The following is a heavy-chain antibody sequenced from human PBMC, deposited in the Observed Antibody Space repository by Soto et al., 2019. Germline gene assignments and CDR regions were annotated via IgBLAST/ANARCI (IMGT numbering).Heavy chain of an antibody. CDR3: AKDLGEDSPKWFDP. D-gene: IGHD1-26*01. Sequence: GGSLRLSCAASGFTFRSNAMNWVRQAPGKGLEWVSTITGSGMKTYYAESVKGRFTISRDNSKNTLYLQMNSLRAEDTAVYYCAKDLGEDSPKWFDPWGQGTLVT. V-gene: IGHV3-23*01. CDR1: GFTFRSNA. J-gene: IGHJ5*02. CDR2: ITGSGMKT.